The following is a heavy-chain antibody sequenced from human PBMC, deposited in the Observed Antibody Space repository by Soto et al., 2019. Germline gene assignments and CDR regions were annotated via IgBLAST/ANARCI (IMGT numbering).Heavy chain of an antibody. D-gene: IGHD3-3*01. CDR2: ISAYNGDT. CDR1: GYSFSTYG. V-gene: IGHV1-18*01. Sequence: QVQLVQSGAEVKKPGASVKVSCKAFGYSFSTYGITWVRQAPGQGLEWMGWISAYNGDTNYAQKFQGRVTMTRDTSISTAYMELSRLRSDDTAVYYCARDRSLYDFWSGYYPPTSYGMDVWGQGTTVTVSS. CDR3: ARDRSLYDFWSGYYPPTSYGMDV. J-gene: IGHJ6*02.